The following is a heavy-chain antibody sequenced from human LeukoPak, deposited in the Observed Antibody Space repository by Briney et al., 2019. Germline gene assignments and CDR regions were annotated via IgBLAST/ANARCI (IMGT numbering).Heavy chain of an antibody. D-gene: IGHD3-10*01. V-gene: IGHV3-23*01. Sequence: GGSLILSCAAAAFTFSSYAMSWFRQGPGKGLEWVSVTIGSGGSTQYGDGVKARFTISRDNSKSTQNLRMNTLRAEDTAGDNCANGGVIIAWGQGTLVTVSS. J-gene: IGHJ5*02. CDR2: TIGSGGST. CDR3: ANGGVIIA. CDR1: AFTFSSYA.